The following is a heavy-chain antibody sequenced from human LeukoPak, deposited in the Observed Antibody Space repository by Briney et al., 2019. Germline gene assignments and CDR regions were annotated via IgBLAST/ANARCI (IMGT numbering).Heavy chain of an antibody. CDR2: INPSGGST. Sequence: ASVKVSCKASGYTFTSYYMHWVRQAPGQGLEWMGIINPSGGSTSYAQKFQGRVTMTRDTSTSTVYMELSSLRSEDTAVYYCATTSLGYCSSTSCFNTWFDPWGQGTLVTVSS. CDR3: ATTSLGYCSSTSCFNTWFDP. J-gene: IGHJ5*02. D-gene: IGHD2-2*01. V-gene: IGHV1-46*01. CDR1: GYTFTSYY.